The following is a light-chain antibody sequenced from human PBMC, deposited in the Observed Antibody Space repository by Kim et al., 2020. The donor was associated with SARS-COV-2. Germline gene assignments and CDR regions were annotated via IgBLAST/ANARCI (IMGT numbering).Light chain of an antibody. Sequence: EIVLTQSPGTLSLSPGERATLSCRASQSVSSSYLAWYQQKPGQAPRLLIYAASTWATGIPDRFGGSGSGTDFTLTISRLEPEDFAVYYCQQYGSSPWTFGQGTKVDIK. CDR1: QSVSSSY. V-gene: IGKV3-20*01. CDR2: AAS. CDR3: QQYGSSPWT. J-gene: IGKJ1*01.